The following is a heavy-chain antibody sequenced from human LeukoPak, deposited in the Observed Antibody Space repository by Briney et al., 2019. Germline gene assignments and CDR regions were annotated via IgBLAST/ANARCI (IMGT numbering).Heavy chain of an antibody. CDR2: ISGSGGST. Sequence: GGSLRLSCAASGFTFSSYAMHWVRQAPGKGLEWVSAISGSGGSTYYADSVKGRFTISRDNSKNTLYLQMNSLRAEDTAVYYCAKDLIAIYYYDSSGYYDYWGQGTLVTVSS. CDR1: GFTFSSYA. V-gene: IGHV3-23*01. CDR3: AKDLIAIYYYDSSGYYDY. D-gene: IGHD3-22*01. J-gene: IGHJ4*02.